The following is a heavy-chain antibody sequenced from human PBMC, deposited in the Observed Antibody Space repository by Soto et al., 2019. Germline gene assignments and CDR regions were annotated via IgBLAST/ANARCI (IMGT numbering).Heavy chain of an antibody. Sequence: QVQLVQSGAELRKPGASVKVWSKTSGYTFRNYGISWVRQAPGQGLEWMGWISTYNSYTHSAKKFQGRVIMTIESSTSSAFLELTNLRTVDTAFYYCAQNITSRIDSWGQGTLVTVSS. CDR1: GYTFRNYG. J-gene: IGHJ5*01. V-gene: IGHV1-18*01. CDR3: AQNITSRIDS. CDR2: ISTYNSYT. D-gene: IGHD2-2*01.